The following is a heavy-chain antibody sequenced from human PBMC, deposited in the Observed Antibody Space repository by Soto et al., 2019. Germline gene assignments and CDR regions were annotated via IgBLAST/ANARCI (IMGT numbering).Heavy chain of an antibody. J-gene: IGHJ4*02. CDR2: IIPIFGTA. Sequence: QVQLVQSGAEVKKPGSSVKVSCKASGGTFSSYAISWVRQAPGQGIEWMGGIIPIFGTANYAQKFQGRVTINADESTSTAYMELSSLRSEDTAVYYCASTGGYYYDSSGPFDYWGQGTLVTVSS. CDR1: GGTFSSYA. V-gene: IGHV1-69*01. D-gene: IGHD3-22*01. CDR3: ASTGGYYYDSSGPFDY.